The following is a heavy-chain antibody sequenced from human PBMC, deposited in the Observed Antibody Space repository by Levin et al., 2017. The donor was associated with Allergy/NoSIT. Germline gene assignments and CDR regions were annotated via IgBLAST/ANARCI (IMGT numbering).Heavy chain of an antibody. Sequence: GGSLRLSCAASGFTFSSYGMHWVRQAPGKGLEWVAVIWYDGSNKYYADSVKGRFTISRDNSKNTLYLQMNSLRAEDTAVYYCAREQQSSYYYYYMDVWGKGTTVTVSS. J-gene: IGHJ6*03. CDR2: IWYDGSNK. V-gene: IGHV3-33*01. CDR3: AREQQSSYYYYYMDV. D-gene: IGHD6-13*01. CDR1: GFTFSSYG.